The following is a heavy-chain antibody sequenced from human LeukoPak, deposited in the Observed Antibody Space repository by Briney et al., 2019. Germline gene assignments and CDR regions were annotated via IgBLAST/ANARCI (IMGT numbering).Heavy chain of an antibody. Sequence: PGGSLRLSCAASGFTFSSYAMHWVRQAPGKGLEWVAVISYDGSNKYYADSVKGRFTISRDNSKNTLYLQMNSLRAEDTAVYYCAKAGRWLYYYFDYWGQGTLVTVSS. CDR1: GFTFSSYA. D-gene: IGHD2-2*02. J-gene: IGHJ4*02. CDR3: AKAGRWLYYYFDY. V-gene: IGHV3-30*04. CDR2: ISYDGSNK.